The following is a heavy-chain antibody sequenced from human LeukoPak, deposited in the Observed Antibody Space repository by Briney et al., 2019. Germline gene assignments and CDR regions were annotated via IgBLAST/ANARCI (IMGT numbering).Heavy chain of an antibody. J-gene: IGHJ6*03. CDR3: ARGANWNYVANYYYYMDV. D-gene: IGHD1-7*01. Sequence: GASVKVSCKASGYTFTTYGISWVRQAPGQGLEWMGWISAYNGNTNYAQKVQGRVTMTTDTSTSTAYMELRSLRSDDTAVYYCARGANWNYVANYYYYMDVWGKGTTVTVSS. CDR2: ISAYNGNT. V-gene: IGHV1-18*01. CDR1: GYTFTTYG.